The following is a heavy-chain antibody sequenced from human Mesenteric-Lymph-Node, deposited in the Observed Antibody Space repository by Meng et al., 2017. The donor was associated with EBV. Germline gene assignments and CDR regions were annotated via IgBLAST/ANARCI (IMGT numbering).Heavy chain of an antibody. J-gene: IGHJ5*02. CDR3: AREGEEGNWFDP. D-gene: IGHD3-16*01. Sequence: QVKLQQSGPEVKKPGASVNVSCKTSGYSFTTYGISWVRQAPGQGLEWMGWISPYSGKTEYAQKFQGRVIMTRDTSTSTVYMELRSLTSDDTAMYYCAREGEEGNWFDPWGQGTLVTVSS. CDR2: ISPYSGKT. CDR1: GYSFTTYG. V-gene: IGHV1-18*01.